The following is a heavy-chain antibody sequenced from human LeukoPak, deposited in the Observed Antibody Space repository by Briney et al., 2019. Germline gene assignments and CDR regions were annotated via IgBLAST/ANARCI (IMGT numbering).Heavy chain of an antibody. CDR3: AREGSDFWSGYSNGYFDY. D-gene: IGHD3-3*01. CDR2: IGSSVSTR. V-gene: IGHV3-48*01. CDR1: GFTFSSYS. Sequence: GGSLRLSCAVSGFTFSSYSMNWVRRAPGKGLEWVSYIGSSVSTRYYADSVKGRFTISRDNGKHSLYLQMNSLRAEDTAVYYRAREGSDFWSGYSNGYFDYWGQGTLVTVSS. J-gene: IGHJ4*02.